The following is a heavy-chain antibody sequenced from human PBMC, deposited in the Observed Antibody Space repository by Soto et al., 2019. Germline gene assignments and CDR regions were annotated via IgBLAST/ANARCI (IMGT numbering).Heavy chain of an antibody. V-gene: IGHV3-48*02. CDR3: ARDPDTAMAHYAFDI. Sequence: EVQLVESGGGLVQPGGSLRLSCAASGFTFSNYSMNWVGQAPGKGLEWISYISISSSTIYYADSVKGRFTISRDNAKNSLYLQMNSLRDEETAVSYCARDPDTAMAHYAFDIWGQGTMVTVSS. CDR2: ISISSSTI. CDR1: GFTFSNYS. D-gene: IGHD5-18*01. J-gene: IGHJ3*02.